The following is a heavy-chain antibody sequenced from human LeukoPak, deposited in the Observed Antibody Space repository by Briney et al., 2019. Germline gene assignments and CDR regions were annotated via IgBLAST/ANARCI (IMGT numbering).Heavy chain of an antibody. CDR1: GFTFSSYW. D-gene: IGHD6-13*01. Sequence: GGSLRLSCAASGFTFSSYWMGWVRQAPGKGLEWVANMKYDGGEKYYVDSVKGRFTISRDNAKNSLYLQMNSLRAEDTAVYYCARDIEAAGLFLDYWGQGTLVTVSS. CDR2: MKYDGGEK. CDR3: ARDIEAAGLFLDY. J-gene: IGHJ4*02. V-gene: IGHV3-7*01.